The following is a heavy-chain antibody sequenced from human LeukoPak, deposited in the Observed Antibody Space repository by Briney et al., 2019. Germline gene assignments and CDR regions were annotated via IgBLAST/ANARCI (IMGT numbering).Heavy chain of an antibody. D-gene: IGHD6-19*01. CDR1: GGSISSYY. J-gene: IGHJ3*02. CDR3: ARDGHSSGWYSAFDI. V-gene: IGHV4-4*07. Sequence: SETLSLTFTVSGGSISSYYWSWIRQPAGKGLEWIGRIYTSGSTNYNPSLKSRVTMSVDTSKNQFSLKLSSVTAADTAVYYCARDGHSSGWYSAFDIWGQGTMVTVSS. CDR2: IYTSGST.